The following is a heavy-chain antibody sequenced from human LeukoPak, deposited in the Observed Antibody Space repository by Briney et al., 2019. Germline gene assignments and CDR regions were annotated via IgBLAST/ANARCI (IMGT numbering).Heavy chain of an antibody. J-gene: IGHJ4*02. CDR1: GFTFSTYA. V-gene: IGHV3-23*01. CDR3: AKTVTINQGFDY. CDR2: ISSSGGST. D-gene: IGHD4-17*01. Sequence: GGSLRLSCAASGFTFSTYAMSWVRQAPGKGLECVSIISSSGGSTYYADSVEGRFTISRDNSKNMLYLQMNSLRAEDMAVYYCAKTVTINQGFDYWGQGTLVTVSS.